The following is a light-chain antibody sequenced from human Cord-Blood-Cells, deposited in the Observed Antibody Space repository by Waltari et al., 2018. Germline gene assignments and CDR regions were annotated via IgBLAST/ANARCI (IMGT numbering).Light chain of an antibody. CDR3: QQRSNWPPYT. CDR1: QSVSSY. V-gene: IGKV3-11*01. CDR2: QAS. J-gene: IGKJ2*01. Sequence: EIVLTQSPATLSLSPGERATLSCRASQSVSSYLAWYQQKPGQAPRLIIYQASNRATGIPARFSGSGSGTDFTLTISSLEPDDFAVYYCQQRSNWPPYTFGQGTKLEIK.